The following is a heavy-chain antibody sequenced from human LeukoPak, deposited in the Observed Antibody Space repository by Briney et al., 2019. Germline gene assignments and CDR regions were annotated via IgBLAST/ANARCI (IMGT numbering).Heavy chain of an antibody. CDR2: IYYGGST. CDR1: GGSISSYY. D-gene: IGHD3-22*01. J-gene: IGHJ4*02. CDR3: ARARLDSSGRFDS. V-gene: IGHV4-59*01. Sequence: SETLSLTCTVSGGSISSYYWSWIRQPPGKGLVWLGYIYYGGSTDYNPSLKSRVTISKDTSKTQVSLRLSSVTSADTAVYYCARARLDSSGRFDSWGQGTLVTVSS.